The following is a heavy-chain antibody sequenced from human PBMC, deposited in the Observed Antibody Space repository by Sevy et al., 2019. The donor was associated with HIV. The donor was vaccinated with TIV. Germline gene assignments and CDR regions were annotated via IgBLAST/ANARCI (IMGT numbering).Heavy chain of an antibody. CDR2: LKSDVYGGTV. CDR3: TRWKAAQSIFDY. CDR1: GFTFGDYC. D-gene: IGHD6-13*01. Sequence: GGSLRLSCTASGFTFGDYCMSWVRQAPGKGLEWVAFLKSDVYGGTVDHAGSVRGRFVISRDDSKTIAYLQMNGLKTEDTGVYYCTRWKAAQSIFDYWGQGALVTVSS. J-gene: IGHJ4*02. V-gene: IGHV3-49*04.